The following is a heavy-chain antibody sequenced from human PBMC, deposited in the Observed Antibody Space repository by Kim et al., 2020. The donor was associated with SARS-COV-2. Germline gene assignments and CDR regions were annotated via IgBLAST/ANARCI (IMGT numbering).Heavy chain of an antibody. Sequence: SETLSLTCAVSGGSISSGGYSWSWIRQPPGKGLEWIGYIYHSGSTYYNPSLKSRVTISVDRSKNQFSLKLSSVTAADTAVYYCARDECCDSSGGYGMDVWGQGTTVTVSS. CDR2: IYHSGST. CDR3: ARDECCDSSGGYGMDV. D-gene: IGHD3-22*01. J-gene: IGHJ6*02. V-gene: IGHV4-30-2*01. CDR1: GGSISSGGYS.